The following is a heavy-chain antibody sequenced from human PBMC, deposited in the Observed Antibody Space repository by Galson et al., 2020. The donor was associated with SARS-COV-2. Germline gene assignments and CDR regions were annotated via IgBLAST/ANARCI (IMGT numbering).Heavy chain of an antibody. CDR1: GGSISRYY. CDR2: IYDTGNTGST. D-gene: IGHD4-17*01. CDR3: AGQLETTVTTLDS. V-gene: IGHV4-59*08. Sequence: SETLSLTCTVSGGSISRYYWSWIRQPPGKGLEWIGYIYDTGNTGSTNYNPSHKSRVTISVDTSKNQFSLKLKSVTAADTAVYYCAGQLETTVTTLDSWGQGTPVTVSS. J-gene: IGHJ4*02.